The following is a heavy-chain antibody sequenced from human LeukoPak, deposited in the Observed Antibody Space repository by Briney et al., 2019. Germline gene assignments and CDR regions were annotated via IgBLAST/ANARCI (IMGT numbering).Heavy chain of an antibody. J-gene: IGHJ4*02. CDR2: INPNSGGT. Sequence: ASVKVSCKASGYTFTGYYMHWVRQAPGQGLEWMGWINPNSGGTNYAQKFQGRVTMTRDTSISTAYMELSRLRSDDTAVYYCARDRPEGPRPYYYFDYWGQGTLVTVSS. V-gene: IGHV1-2*02. CDR1: GYTFTGYY. CDR3: ARDRPEGPRPYYYFDY. D-gene: IGHD1-14*01.